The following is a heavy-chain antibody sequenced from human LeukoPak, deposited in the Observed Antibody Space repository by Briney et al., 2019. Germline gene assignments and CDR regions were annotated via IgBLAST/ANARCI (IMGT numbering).Heavy chain of an antibody. CDR2: INPNSGGT. V-gene: IGHV1-2*02. CDR1: GYTFTGYY. Sequence: ASVKVSCKASGYTFTGYYMHWVRQAPGQGLEWMGWINPNSGGTNYAQKFQGRVTMTRDTSISTAYMELSRLRSDDTAVYYCARNYYDSSGYFLLYYMDVWGKGTTVTISS. J-gene: IGHJ6*03. D-gene: IGHD3-22*01. CDR3: ARNYYDSSGYFLLYYMDV.